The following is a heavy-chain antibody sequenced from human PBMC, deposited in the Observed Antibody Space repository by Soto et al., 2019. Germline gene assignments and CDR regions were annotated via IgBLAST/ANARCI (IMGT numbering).Heavy chain of an antibody. CDR1: GYSFTSYY. Sequence: QVQLVQSGPEVKKPGASVKVSCKASGYSFTSYYMHWVRQAPGQWLEWMGIINPSGGSTTHAQKFQCRVTMTRDRSTSTVYLELSSLRSEDTAVYYCARDLYFDYWGQGTLVTVSS. CDR3: ARDLYFDY. CDR2: INPSGGST. J-gene: IGHJ4*02. V-gene: IGHV1-46*01.